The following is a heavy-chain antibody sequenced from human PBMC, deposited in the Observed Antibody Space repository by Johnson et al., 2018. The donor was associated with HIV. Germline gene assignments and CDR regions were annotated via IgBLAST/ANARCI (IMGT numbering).Heavy chain of an antibody. CDR3: ARAYSGSYINDAFDI. Sequence: VQLVESGGGLVKPGGSLRISCAASGFTVSSNYMSWVRHATGKGLAWVSAIGTAGDTYYPGSVKGRFTISRENAKNSLYLQMNSLRAGDTAVYYCARAYSGSYINDAFDIWGQGTMVTVSS. D-gene: IGHD1-26*01. V-gene: IGHV3-13*01. J-gene: IGHJ3*02. CDR2: IGTAGDT. CDR1: GFTVSSNY.